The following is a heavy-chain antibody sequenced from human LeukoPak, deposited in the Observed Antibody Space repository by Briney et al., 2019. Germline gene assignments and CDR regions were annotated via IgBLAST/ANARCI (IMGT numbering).Heavy chain of an antibody. J-gene: IGHJ4*02. Sequence: PGGSLRLSCAASGFTFTNYAMSWVRQAPGKGLEWVSGMSGRGVSTYYADSVKGRFTISSDYSKNTLYLQMNSLRAEDTAIYYCAKDCNGGNCYIDYWGQGTLVTVAS. CDR2: MSGRGVST. CDR3: AKDCNGGNCYIDY. D-gene: IGHD2-15*01. CDR1: GFTFTNYA. V-gene: IGHV3-23*01.